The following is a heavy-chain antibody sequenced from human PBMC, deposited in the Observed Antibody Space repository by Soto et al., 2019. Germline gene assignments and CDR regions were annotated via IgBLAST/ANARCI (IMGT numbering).Heavy chain of an antibody. V-gene: IGHV3-23*01. Sequence: GESLRLSCAASGFTFSSYAMSWVRQAPGKGLEWVSAISGSGGSTYYADSVKGRFTISRDNSKNTLYLQMNSLRAEDTAVYYCAKRIVGGWNAFDIWGQGTMVTVSS. J-gene: IGHJ3*02. D-gene: IGHD1-26*01. CDR1: GFTFSSYA. CDR3: AKRIVGGWNAFDI. CDR2: ISGSGGST.